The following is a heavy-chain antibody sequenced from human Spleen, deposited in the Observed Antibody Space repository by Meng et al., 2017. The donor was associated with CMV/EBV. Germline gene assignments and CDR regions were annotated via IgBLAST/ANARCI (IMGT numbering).Heavy chain of an antibody. CDR1: GFTFSNYA. Sequence: GESLKISCAASGFTFSNYAMSWVRQAPGKGLEWVGRIKSKIDGWTTDYAAPVKGRFTISRDNSKNTLYLEMNSLRADDTAIYYCASPPSSGRDYWGQGTLVTVSS. CDR3: ASPPSSGRDY. V-gene: IGHV3-15*05. D-gene: IGHD6-19*01. J-gene: IGHJ4*02. CDR2: IKSKIDGWTT.